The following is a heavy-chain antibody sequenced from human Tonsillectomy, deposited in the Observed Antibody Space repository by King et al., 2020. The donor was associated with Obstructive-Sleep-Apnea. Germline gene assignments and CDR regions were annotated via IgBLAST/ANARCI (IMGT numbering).Heavy chain of an antibody. V-gene: IGHV4-31*03. CDR1: GGSISSNNYY. J-gene: IGHJ4*02. CDR2: IYYSGST. D-gene: IGHD3-22*01. CDR3: AREVAPGTRYYDSSGYYFDK. Sequence: VQLQESGPGLVKPSQTLSLTCTVSGGSISSNNYYWSWIRQHPVKGLEWIGFIYYSGSTYYNPSLKSRVTISVDTSKNQFSLKLRSVTAADTAVYYCAREVAPGTRYYDSSGYYFDKWGQGILVTASS.